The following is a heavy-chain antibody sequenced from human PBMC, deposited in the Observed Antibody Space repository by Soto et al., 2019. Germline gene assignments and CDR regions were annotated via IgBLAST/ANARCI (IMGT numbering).Heavy chain of an antibody. Sequence: QVHLMESGGGLVKPGVSLRLSCAGSGFTFSDYYITWIRRAPGKGLEWVSYINTLSSAIYYADSVKGRFTISRDNAKNSVYLQMNSLRAEDTAVYYCARRLQWQLRPLDSWGRGTLVTVSS. CDR2: INTLSSAI. CDR3: ARRLQWQLRPLDS. D-gene: IGHD6-19*01. V-gene: IGHV3-11*01. CDR1: GFTFSDYY. J-gene: IGHJ4*02.